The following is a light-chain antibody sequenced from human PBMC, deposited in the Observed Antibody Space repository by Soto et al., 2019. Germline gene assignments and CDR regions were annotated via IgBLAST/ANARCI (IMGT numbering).Light chain of an antibody. CDR1: KNISNNY. J-gene: IGKJ1*01. CDR3: QQYDISPRT. V-gene: IGKV3-20*01. Sequence: EIVLTQAPGTLSLSPGARATLSCRDTKNISNNYLAWYQQKPGQAPRLLIYDASNRATGIPDRFSGSGSGTDFTLTISSLEPEDFAVYYCQQYDISPRTFGQGTKVDIK. CDR2: DAS.